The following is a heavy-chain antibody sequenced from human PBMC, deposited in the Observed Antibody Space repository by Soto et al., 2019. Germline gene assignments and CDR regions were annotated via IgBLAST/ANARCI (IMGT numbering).Heavy chain of an antibody. Sequence: QVQLVQSGSEVKMPGSSVKVSCKTSGGTFSRHAINWVRQAPGQGLEWMGGIIPLFGTTNYAQKFKGRVTISADESSSTAYMERSSLTSEDAAVYFCARAAIHGSSWYFGFDPWGQGTLVTVSS. CDR2: IIPLFGTT. CDR3: ARAAIHGSSWYFGFDP. D-gene: IGHD6-13*01. CDR1: GGTFSRHA. V-gene: IGHV1-69*01. J-gene: IGHJ5*02.